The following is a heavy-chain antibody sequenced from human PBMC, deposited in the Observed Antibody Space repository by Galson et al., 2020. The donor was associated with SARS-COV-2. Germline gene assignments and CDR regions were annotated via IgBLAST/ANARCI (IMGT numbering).Heavy chain of an antibody. V-gene: IGHV4-39*01. J-gene: IGHJ4*02. D-gene: IGHD6-19*01. CDR1: GGSISSSSYY. CDR2: IYYSGST. CDR3: ARHSPFPHSSGWYNPLDY. Sequence: SETLSLTCTVSGGSISSSSYYWGWIRQPPGKGLEWIGSIYYSGSTYYNPSLKSRVTISVDTSKNQFSLKLSSVTAADTAVYYCARHSPFPHSSGWYNPLDYWGQGTLVTVSS.